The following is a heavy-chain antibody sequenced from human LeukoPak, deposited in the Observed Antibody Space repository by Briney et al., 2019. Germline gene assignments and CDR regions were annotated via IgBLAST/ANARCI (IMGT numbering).Heavy chain of an antibody. Sequence: GGSLRLSCAASGFTFSSYSMNWVRQAPGKGLEWVSSISSSGSYISYPDSVKGRFTISRDNAKNSLYLQMNSLRAEDTAVYYCARGVYSSSILPAYYYYYGMDVWGQGTTVTVSS. J-gene: IGHJ6*02. D-gene: IGHD6-6*01. CDR2: ISSSGSYI. V-gene: IGHV3-21*01. CDR1: GFTFSSYS. CDR3: ARGVYSSSILPAYYYYYGMDV.